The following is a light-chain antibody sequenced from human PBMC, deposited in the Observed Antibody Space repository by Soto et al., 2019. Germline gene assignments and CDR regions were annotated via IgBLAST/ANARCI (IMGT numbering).Light chain of an antibody. J-gene: IGLJ3*02. CDR2: EVN. Sequence: QSVLTQPASVSGSPGQSITISCTGSSSDVGGHNYVSWYQQHPGKAPKLMIYEVNNRPSGVSNRFSGSKSGNTASLTISGLQADDEADYYCSSYTNNQRLFGGGTQLTVL. CDR1: SSDVGGHNY. CDR3: SSYTNNQRL. V-gene: IGLV2-14*01.